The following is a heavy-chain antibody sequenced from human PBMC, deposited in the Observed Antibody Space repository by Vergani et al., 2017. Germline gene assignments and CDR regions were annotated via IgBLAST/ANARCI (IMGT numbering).Heavy chain of an antibody. CDR3: ARDYNWNSSPYFDY. J-gene: IGHJ4*02. V-gene: IGHV3-7*01. D-gene: IGHD1-1*01. Sequence: AASGFTFSSYWMSWVRQAPGKGLEWVANIKQDGSEKYYVDSVKCRFTISRDNAKNSLYLQMNSLRAEDTAVYYCARDYNWNSSPYFDYWGQGTLVTVSS. CDR1: GFTFSSYW. CDR2: IKQDGSEK.